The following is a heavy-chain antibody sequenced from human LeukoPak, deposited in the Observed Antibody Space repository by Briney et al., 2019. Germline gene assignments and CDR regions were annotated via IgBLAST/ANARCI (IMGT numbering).Heavy chain of an antibody. CDR3: AKGRGYSYGQFDY. CDR1: GFTLSSYG. Sequence: PGRSLRLSCAASGFTLSSYGMHWVRQAPGKGLEWVAVISYDGSNKYYADSVKGRFTISRDNPKNTLYLQMNSLRAEDTAVYYCAKGRGYSYGQFDYWGQGTLVTVSS. CDR2: ISYDGSNK. J-gene: IGHJ4*02. V-gene: IGHV3-30*18. D-gene: IGHD5-18*01.